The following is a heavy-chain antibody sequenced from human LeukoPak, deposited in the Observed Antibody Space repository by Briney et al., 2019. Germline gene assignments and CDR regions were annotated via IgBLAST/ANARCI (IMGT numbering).Heavy chain of an antibody. J-gene: IGHJ5*02. D-gene: IGHD4-23*01. V-gene: IGHV3-48*03. CDR3: ARDLFYGGNSLGWFDP. Sequence: GGSLRLSCTASGFTFSSYEMNWVRQAPGKGLEWVSYISSSGSTRYYADSVKGRLTISRDNAENSLYLQMNSLRAEDTAFYYCARDLFYGGNSLGWFDPWGQGTLVTVSS. CDR2: ISSSGSTR. CDR1: GFTFSSYE.